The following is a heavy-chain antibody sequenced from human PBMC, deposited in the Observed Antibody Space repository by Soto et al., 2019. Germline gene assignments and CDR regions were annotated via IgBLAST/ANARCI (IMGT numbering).Heavy chain of an antibody. CDR1: GGSFSGYY. D-gene: IGHD3-3*01. CDR3: ARGHKLRFLEWLSPPYDY. Sequence: SETLSLTCAVYGGSFSGYYWSWIRQPPGKGLEWIGEINHSGSTNYNPSLKSRVTISVDTSKNQFSLKLSSVTAADTAVYYCARGHKLRFLEWLSPPYDYWGQGTLVTVSS. CDR2: INHSGST. J-gene: IGHJ4*02. V-gene: IGHV4-34*01.